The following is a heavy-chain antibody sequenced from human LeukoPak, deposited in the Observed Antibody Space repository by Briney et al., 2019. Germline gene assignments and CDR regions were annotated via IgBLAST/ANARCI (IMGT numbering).Heavy chain of an antibody. CDR2: INGDNGNT. CDR3: ARSSSGTYHY. D-gene: IGHD3-10*01. Sequence: ASVKVSCKTSGYNFASFTMHWLRQAPGQSPEWMGSINGDNGNTKYSEKFQGRVTFTRDTSASSAYMELSRLRSEDTAVYYCARSSSGTYHYWGQGTLVTVSS. V-gene: IGHV1-3*01. CDR1: GYNFASFT. J-gene: IGHJ4*02.